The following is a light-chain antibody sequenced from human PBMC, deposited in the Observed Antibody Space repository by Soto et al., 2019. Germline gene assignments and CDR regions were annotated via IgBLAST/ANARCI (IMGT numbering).Light chain of an antibody. Sequence: SYELTQPPSVSVSPGQTASITCSGDKLGDKYACLYQQKPGQSPVLVIYQDNKRPSGIPERFSGSNSGNTATLTISGTQAMDEADYYCQAWDSTTAVFGTGTKLTVL. CDR2: QDN. V-gene: IGLV3-1*01. CDR3: QAWDSTTAV. J-gene: IGLJ1*01. CDR1: KLGDKY.